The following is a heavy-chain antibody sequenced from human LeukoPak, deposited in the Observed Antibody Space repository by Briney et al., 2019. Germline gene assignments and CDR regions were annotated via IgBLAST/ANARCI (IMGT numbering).Heavy chain of an antibody. D-gene: IGHD2-15*01. CDR3: ARHQRDIVVVVAATNNWFDP. V-gene: IGHV4-34*01. CDR1: GGSFSGYY. Sequence: SETLSLTCAVYGGSFSGYYWSWIRQPPGKGLEWIGEINQSGSTNYNPSLKSRVTISVDTSKNRFSLKLSSVTAADTAVYYCARHQRDIVVVVAATNNWFDPWGQGTLVTVSS. CDR2: INQSGST. J-gene: IGHJ5*02.